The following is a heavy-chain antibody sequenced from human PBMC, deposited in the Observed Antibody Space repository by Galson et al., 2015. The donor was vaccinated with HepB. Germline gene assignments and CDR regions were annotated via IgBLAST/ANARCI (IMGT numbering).Heavy chain of an antibody. Sequence: SVKVSCKASGYTFTSYGISWVRQAPGQGLEWMGWISAYNGNTTYAQKLQGRVTMTTDTSTSTAYMELRSLRSDDTAVYYCARDHYDILTGYYKAPPPDYWGQGTLVTVSS. V-gene: IGHV1-18*04. CDR1: GYTFTSYG. J-gene: IGHJ4*02. D-gene: IGHD3-9*01. CDR3: ARDHYDILTGYYKAPPPDY. CDR2: ISAYNGNT.